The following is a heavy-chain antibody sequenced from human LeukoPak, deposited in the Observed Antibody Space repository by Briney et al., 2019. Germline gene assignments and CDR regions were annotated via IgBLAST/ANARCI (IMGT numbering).Heavy chain of an antibody. CDR1: GGSISSYY. Sequence: SETLSLTCTVSGGSISSYYWSWIRQPPGEGLEWIGYIYYSGSTNYNPSLKSRVTISVDTSKNQFAPKLSSVTAADTAVYYCARLRELDWIDPWGQGTLVTVSS. D-gene: IGHD1-26*01. V-gene: IGHV4-59*01. CDR3: ARLRELDWIDP. J-gene: IGHJ5*02. CDR2: IYYSGST.